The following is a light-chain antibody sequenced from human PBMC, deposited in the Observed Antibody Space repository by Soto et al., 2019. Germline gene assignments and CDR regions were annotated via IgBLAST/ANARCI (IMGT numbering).Light chain of an antibody. CDR3: LQHNNWHPWT. CDR1: QSISRN. J-gene: IGKJ1*01. CDR2: GAS. Sequence: EIVMTQSPATLSVSPGKTATLSCRASQSISRNLAWYQQKPRQAPSLLIYGASTRATAIPARFSGSGSATEFTLTINRLQTEDFAVYYCLQHNNWHPWTFGQGTKVDIK. V-gene: IGKV3-15*01.